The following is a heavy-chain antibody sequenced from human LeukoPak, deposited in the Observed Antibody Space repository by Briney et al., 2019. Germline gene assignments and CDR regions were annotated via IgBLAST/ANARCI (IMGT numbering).Heavy chain of an antibody. CDR2: IYHSGST. J-gene: IGHJ5*02. D-gene: IGHD6-13*01. CDR3: ARRGIIAAAGGFDP. Sequence: SETLSLTCAVSGSSISSSNWWSWVRQPPGKGLEWIGEIYHSGSTNYNPSLKSRVTISVDKSKNQFSLKLSSVTAADTAVYYCARRGIIAAAGGFDPWGQGTLVTVSS. CDR1: GSSISSSNW. V-gene: IGHV4-4*02.